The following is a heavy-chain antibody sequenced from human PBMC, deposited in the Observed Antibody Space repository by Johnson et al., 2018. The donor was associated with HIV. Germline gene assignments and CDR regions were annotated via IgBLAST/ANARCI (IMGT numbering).Heavy chain of an antibody. CDR1: GFTFSSYW. D-gene: IGHD4-17*01. J-gene: IGHJ3*02. V-gene: IGHV3-74*01. Sequence: VQLVESGGGLVQPGGSLRLSCAASGFTFSSYWMHWVRQAPGKGLVWVSRINSDGSSTSYAASVKGRFTISRDNAKNTLYLQMNSLRAEDTAVYYCASPQAGDYPQDDAFHIWGQGTVVTVSS. CDR3: ASPQAGDYPQDDAFHI. CDR2: INSDGSST.